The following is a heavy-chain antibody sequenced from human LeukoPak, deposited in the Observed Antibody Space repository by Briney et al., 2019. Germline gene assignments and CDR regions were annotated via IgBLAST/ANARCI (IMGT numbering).Heavy chain of an antibody. V-gene: IGHV3-33*01. CDR1: GFTFSSYG. CDR3: ARDRLRIEMATIGRINYYYNMDV. D-gene: IGHD5-24*01. Sequence: GGSLRLSCAASGFTFSSYGMHWVRQAPGKGLEWVAVIWYDGSNKYYADSVKGRFTISRDNSKNTLYLQMNSLRAEDTAVYYCARDRLRIEMATIGRINYYYNMDVWGQGTTVIVSS. CDR2: IWYDGSNK. J-gene: IGHJ6*02.